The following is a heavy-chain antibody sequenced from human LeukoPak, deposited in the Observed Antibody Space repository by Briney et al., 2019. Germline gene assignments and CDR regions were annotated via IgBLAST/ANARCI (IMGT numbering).Heavy chain of an antibody. J-gene: IGHJ4*02. V-gene: IGHV3-21*01. CDR1: GFTFDDYG. Sequence: AGGSLRLSCAPSGFTFDDYGMSWVRQAPGKGLEWVSSIGSSGSYIYYADSLTGRFTISRDNAKNSLYLQMNSLRAEDTAMYYCARRATTERGHSYGLDFWGQGTLVTVSS. CDR2: IGSSGSYI. D-gene: IGHD5-18*01. CDR3: ARRATTERGHSYGLDF.